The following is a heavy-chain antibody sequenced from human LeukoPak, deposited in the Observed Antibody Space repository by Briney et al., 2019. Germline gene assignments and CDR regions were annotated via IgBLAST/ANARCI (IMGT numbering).Heavy chain of an antibody. V-gene: IGHV4-30-2*01. J-gene: IGHJ4*02. CDR3: ARKIVGATGGFDY. CDR1: GGSISSGGYY. D-gene: IGHD1-26*01. CDR2: INHSGST. Sequence: SQTLSLTCTVSGGSISSGGYYWSWIRQPPGKGLEWIGEINHSGSTNYNPSLKSRVTISVDTSKNQFSLKLSSVTAADTAVYYCARKIVGATGGFDYWGQGTLVTVSS.